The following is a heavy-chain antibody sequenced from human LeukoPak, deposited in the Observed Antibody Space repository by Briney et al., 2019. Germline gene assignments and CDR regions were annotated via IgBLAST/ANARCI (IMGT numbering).Heavy chain of an antibody. V-gene: IGHV4-30-4*01. J-gene: IGHJ5*02. CDR3: ARDRKGATDWFDP. CDR2: IYYSGST. Sequence: SQTLSLTCTVSGGSISSGDYYWSWIRQPPGKGLEWIGYIYYSGSTYYNPSLKSRVTISVDTSKNQFSLKLSSVTAVDTAVYYCARDRKGATDWFDPWGQGTLVTVSS. D-gene: IGHD1-26*01. CDR1: GGSISSGDYY.